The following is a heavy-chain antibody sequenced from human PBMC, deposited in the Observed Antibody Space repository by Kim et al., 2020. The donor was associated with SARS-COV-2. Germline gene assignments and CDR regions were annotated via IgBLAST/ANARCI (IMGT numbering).Heavy chain of an antibody. J-gene: IGHJ6*02. CDR1: GGSISSGGYY. V-gene: IGHV4-31*03. CDR2: IYYSGST. Sequence: SETLSLTCTVSGGSISSGGYYWSWIRQHPGKGLEWIGYIYYSGSTYYNPSLKSRVTISVDTSKNQFSLKLSSVTAADTAVYYCARESGSGYNPLYYYYYGMDVWGQGTTVTVSS. D-gene: IGHD3-3*01. CDR3: ARESGSGYNPLYYYYYGMDV.